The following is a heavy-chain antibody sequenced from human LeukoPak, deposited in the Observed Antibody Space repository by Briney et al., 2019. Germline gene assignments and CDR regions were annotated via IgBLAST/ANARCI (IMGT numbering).Heavy chain of an antibody. CDR2: ISYDGSNK. Sequence: GGSLRLSCAASGFTFSSYAMHWVRQAPGKGLEWVAVISYDGSNKYYADSVKGRFTISRDNSKNTLYLQMNSLRAEDTAVYYCARLDSGGRGYFDYWGQGTLVTVSS. CDR3: ARLDSGGRGYFDY. V-gene: IGHV3-30-3*01. J-gene: IGHJ4*02. CDR1: GFTFSSYA. D-gene: IGHD3-16*01.